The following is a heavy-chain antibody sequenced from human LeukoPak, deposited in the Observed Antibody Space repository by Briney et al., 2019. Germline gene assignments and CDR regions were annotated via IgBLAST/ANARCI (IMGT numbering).Heavy chain of an antibody. Sequence: PGGSLRLSWAASGFTFSDYYMSWIRQAPGKGLEWVSYISSSGSTIYYAASRRGRLTISSDNAKNSLYLKMNSLRAEDTAVYYCARVAHGTSYYYYYYMDVWGKGTTVTVS. D-gene: IGHD3/OR15-3a*01. CDR2: ISSSGSTI. CDR3: ARVAHGTSYYYYYYMDV. J-gene: IGHJ6*03. V-gene: IGHV3-11*04. CDR1: GFTFSDYY.